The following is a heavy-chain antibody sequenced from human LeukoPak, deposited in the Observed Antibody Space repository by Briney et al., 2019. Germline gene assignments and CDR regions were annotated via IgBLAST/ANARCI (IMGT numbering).Heavy chain of an antibody. CDR2: INHSGSI. CDR1: GGSFSGYY. J-gene: IGHJ5*02. Sequence: PSETLPLTCAVYGGSFSGYYWSWIRQPPGKGLEWIGEINHSGSINYNPSLKSRVTISVDTSKNQFSLKLSSVTAADTAVYYCASLSADSSGYYKNNWFDPWGQGTLVTVSS. D-gene: IGHD3-22*01. CDR3: ASLSADSSGYYKNNWFDP. V-gene: IGHV4-34*01.